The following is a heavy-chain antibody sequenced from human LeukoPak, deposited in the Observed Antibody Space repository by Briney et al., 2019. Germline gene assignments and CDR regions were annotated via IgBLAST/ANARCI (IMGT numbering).Heavy chain of an antibody. CDR3: GIVRSAPKPFDYYYYYMDA. CDR1: GFIFSSFA. Sequence: PGGSLRLSCAASGFIFSSFAVHWVRQTSGKGLEWLGRIRTKCNDYATQYTASLKGRFTISRDDSQNTAYLQMNSLKTEDTAVYYCGIVRSAPKPFDYYYYYMDASLTGTTVTDSS. J-gene: IGHJ6*03. D-gene: IGHD3-10*01. CDR2: IRTKCNDYAT. V-gene: IGHV3-73*01.